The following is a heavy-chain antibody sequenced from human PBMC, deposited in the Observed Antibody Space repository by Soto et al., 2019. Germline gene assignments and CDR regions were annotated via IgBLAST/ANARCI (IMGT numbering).Heavy chain of an antibody. V-gene: IGHV3-49*04. D-gene: IGHD3-3*01. Sequence: GGSLRLSCTASGFTFGDYATIWVRQAPGKGLEWVGFIRSKAYGGTTEYAASVKGRFTISRDDSKSIAYLQMNSLKTEDTAVYYCTRVGRYDFWSGTLAFDIWGQGTMVTVSS. CDR3: TRVGRYDFWSGTLAFDI. CDR2: IRSKAYGGTT. CDR1: GFTFGDYA. J-gene: IGHJ3*02.